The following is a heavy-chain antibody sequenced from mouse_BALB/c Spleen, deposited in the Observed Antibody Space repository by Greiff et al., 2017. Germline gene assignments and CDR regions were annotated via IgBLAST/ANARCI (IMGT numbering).Heavy chain of an antibody. CDR1: GFTFSSYT. D-gene: IGHD2-4*01. CDR3: ARHRDYVGAWFAY. Sequence: EVMLVEPGGGLVQPGGSLKLSCAASGFTFSSYTMSWVRQTPEKRLEWVAYISNGGGSTYYPDTVKGRFTISRDNAKNTLYLQMSSLKSEDTAMYYCARHRDYVGAWFAYWGQGTLVTVSA. CDR2: ISNGGGST. V-gene: IGHV5-12-2*01. J-gene: IGHJ3*01.